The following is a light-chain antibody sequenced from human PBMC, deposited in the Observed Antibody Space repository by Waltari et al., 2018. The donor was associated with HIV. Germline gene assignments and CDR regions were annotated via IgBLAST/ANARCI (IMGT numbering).Light chain of an antibody. V-gene: IGKV1-5*03. CDR1: QSISSW. CDR2: KAS. Sequence: DIQMTQSPSTLSASVGDRVTITCRTSQSISSWLAWYQQKPGKAPKLLIYKASSLESGVPSRFSGSGSGTEFTLTISSLQPDDFATYYCQQYNSYPGSFGQGTKLEIK. CDR3: QQYNSYPGS. J-gene: IGKJ2*04.